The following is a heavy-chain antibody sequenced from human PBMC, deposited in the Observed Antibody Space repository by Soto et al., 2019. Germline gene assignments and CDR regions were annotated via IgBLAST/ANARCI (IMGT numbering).Heavy chain of an antibody. V-gene: IGHV1-69*01. CDR1: GDTFKNYV. CDR3: VAELGFGKLSVV. Sequence: QVQVVQSGVEVRRPGSSVKVSCKASGDTFKNYVISWVRQAPGQGLEWMGGIIPLFGTTDFAQRFQGRLTITTDESTNTAYIELSRLRAEDTATYYCVAELGFGKLSVVWGQGTTVIVSS. J-gene: IGHJ6*02. CDR2: IIPLFGTT. D-gene: IGHD3-10*01.